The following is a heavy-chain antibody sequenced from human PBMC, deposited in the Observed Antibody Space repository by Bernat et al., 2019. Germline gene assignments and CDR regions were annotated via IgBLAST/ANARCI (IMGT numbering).Heavy chain of an antibody. CDR3: ATSPDLYTGPWVGFAF. Sequence: VQVVESGRLVVQPGGSLRLSCVASVFSFSSYAMHWVRQSPGKRRERLAILWHDSSDKYYAEYVQGRLTISRDNAKNILFLQMNSLRDEDTAIYYCATSPDLYTGPWVGFAFWGLATLVTVSS. CDR2: LWHDSSDK. J-gene: IGHJ4*02. D-gene: IGHD5-12*01. V-gene: IGHV3-33*01. CDR1: VFSFSSYA.